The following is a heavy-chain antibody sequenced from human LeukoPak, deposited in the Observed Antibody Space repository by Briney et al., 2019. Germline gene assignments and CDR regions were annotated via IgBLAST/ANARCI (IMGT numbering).Heavy chain of an antibody. D-gene: IGHD5-18*01. CDR2: ISSSSSYI. CDR1: GFTLSSYG. CDR3: ARGSDTAMVLFSCFDY. V-gene: IGHV3-21*01. J-gene: IGHJ4*02. Sequence: PGGSLRLSCAASGFTLSSYGMNWVRQAPGKGLEWVSSISSSSSYIYYADSVKGRFTISRDNARKSLYLQMNTLRAEDTAVYYCARGSDTAMVLFSCFDYWGQGTLVTVSS.